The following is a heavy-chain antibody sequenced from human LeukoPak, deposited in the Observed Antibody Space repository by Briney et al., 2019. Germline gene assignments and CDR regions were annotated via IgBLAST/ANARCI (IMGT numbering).Heavy chain of an antibody. CDR3: ATRLRVDY. CDR2: IYYSGST. D-gene: IGHD4-17*01. V-gene: IGHV4-39*01. Sequence: SETLSLTCTVSGGSISSSSYYWGWIRQPPGKGLEWIGSIYYSGSTYYNPSLKSRVTISVDTSKNQFSLKLSSMTAADTAVYYCATRLRVDYWGQGTLVTVSS. CDR1: GGSISSSSYY. J-gene: IGHJ4*02.